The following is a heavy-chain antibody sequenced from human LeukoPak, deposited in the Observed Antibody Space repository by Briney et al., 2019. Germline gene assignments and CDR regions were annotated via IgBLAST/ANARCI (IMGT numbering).Heavy chain of an antibody. CDR3: ARDDDKPDNGFDI. D-gene: IGHD1-1*01. CDR1: GFTFSSYG. J-gene: IGHJ3*02. CDR2: IPNDGSYK. V-gene: IGHV3-33*08. Sequence: GGSLRLSCAASGFTFSSYGMHWVRQAPGRGLEWVAVIPNDGSYKYYADSVKGRLTISRDNAKNTLYLQMNSLRVEDTAVYYCARDDDKPDNGFDIWGQGTLVTVSS.